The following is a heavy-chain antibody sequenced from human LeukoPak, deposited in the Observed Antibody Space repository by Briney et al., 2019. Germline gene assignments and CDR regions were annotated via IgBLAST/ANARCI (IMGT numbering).Heavy chain of an antibody. CDR3: ARDSSRSSGSSNDY. D-gene: IGHD3-10*01. V-gene: IGHV3-66*01. Sequence: QPGGSLRLSCAVSGFTVSSNYMSWVRQAPGKGLEWVSVIYSGGSTYYSDSVKGRFTISRDNAKNSLYLQMNSLRAEDTAVYYCARDSSRSSGSSNDYWGQGTLVTVSS. CDR1: GFTVSSNY. CDR2: IYSGGST. J-gene: IGHJ4*02.